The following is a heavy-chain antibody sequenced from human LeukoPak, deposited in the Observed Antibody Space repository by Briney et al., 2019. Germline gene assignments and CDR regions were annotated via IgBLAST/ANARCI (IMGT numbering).Heavy chain of an antibody. J-gene: IGHJ4*02. CDR1: GFSFSGHW. D-gene: IGHD6-6*01. V-gene: IGHV3-74*01. CDR2: ISPTGSTT. CDR3: ARGPNSNWSGPDF. Sequence: GGSLGLSCTASGFSFSGHWMHWARQLPGKGLVWVSRISPTGSTTSYADSVKGRFTVSRDNAKNTLYLQVNNLRAEDTAVYYCARGPNSNWSGPDFWGQGTLLTVSS.